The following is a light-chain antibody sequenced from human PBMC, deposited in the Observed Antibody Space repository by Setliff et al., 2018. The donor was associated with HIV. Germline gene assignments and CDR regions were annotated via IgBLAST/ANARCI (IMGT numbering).Light chain of an antibody. V-gene: IGLV2-14*01. CDR2: EVN. Sequence: QSALAQPASVSGSPGQSITISCTGTSSNVGGYNYVSWYQQHPGKAPKLIIYEVNYRPSGVSNRFSGSKSGNTASLIISGLQAEDEADYYCSSYRDTNTWVFGGETKVTV. J-gene: IGLJ3*02. CDR1: SSNVGGYNY. CDR3: SSYRDTNTWV.